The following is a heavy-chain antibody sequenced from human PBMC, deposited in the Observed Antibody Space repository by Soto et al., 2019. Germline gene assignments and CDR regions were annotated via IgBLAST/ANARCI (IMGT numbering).Heavy chain of an antibody. J-gene: IGHJ4*02. CDR3: ARTATHYDSSGYHFDD. V-gene: IGHV4-39*01. CDR2: IYYSGST. D-gene: IGHD3-22*01. Sequence: SETLSLTCTVSGGSISSSSYYWGWIRQPPGKGLEWIGSIYYSGSTYYNPSLKSRVTISVDTSKNQFSLKLSSVTAADTAVYYCARTATHYDSSGYHFDDWGQGTLVTV. CDR1: GGSISSSSYY.